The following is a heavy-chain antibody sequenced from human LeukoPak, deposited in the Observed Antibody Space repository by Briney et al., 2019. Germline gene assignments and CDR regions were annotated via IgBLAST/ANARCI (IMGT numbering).Heavy chain of an antibody. CDR3: ATEGFYY. J-gene: IGHJ4*02. CDR1: GAAFTKYG. V-gene: IGHV3-23*01. CDR2: ISRSGDIT. Sequence: GGSLRFSCAASGAAFTKYGMKWVRQAAGAGLEYISGISRSGDITHYADSVKGRFTISRDNVQSTLYLQMNSLRADDTALYYCATEGFYYWGPGTQVTVSS.